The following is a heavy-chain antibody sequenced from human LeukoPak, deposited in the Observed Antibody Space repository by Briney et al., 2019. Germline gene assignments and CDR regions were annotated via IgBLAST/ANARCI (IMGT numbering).Heavy chain of an antibody. CDR2: VNREGITT. Sequence: GGSLRLSCAASGFTFNTYWMHWVHQAPGKGLVWVARVNREGITTTYADSVKGRFTISRDNAKNTLYLQMNNLRAEDTAVYYCARDLDWILFDYWGQGTLVTVSS. D-gene: IGHD3-9*01. V-gene: IGHV3-74*03. CDR3: ARDLDWILFDY. J-gene: IGHJ4*02. CDR1: GFTFNTYW.